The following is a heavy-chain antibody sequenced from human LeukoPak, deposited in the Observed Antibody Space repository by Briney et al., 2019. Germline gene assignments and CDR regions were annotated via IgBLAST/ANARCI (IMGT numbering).Heavy chain of an antibody. V-gene: IGHV3-30*02. CDR2: IRYDGSNK. CDR1: GFTFSSYG. Sequence: GGSLRLSCAASGFTFSSYGMHWVRQAPGKGLEWVAFIRYDGSNKYYADSVKGQFTISRDNSKNTLYLQVNSLRAEDTAVYYCARGLSGSYHYFDYWGQGTLVTVSS. D-gene: IGHD1-26*01. J-gene: IGHJ4*02. CDR3: ARGLSGSYHYFDY.